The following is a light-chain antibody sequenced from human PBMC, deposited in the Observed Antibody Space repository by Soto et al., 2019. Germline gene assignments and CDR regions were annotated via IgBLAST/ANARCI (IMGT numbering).Light chain of an antibody. CDR1: SSDLGGYNY. J-gene: IGLJ1*01. CDR3: SSYTSSSPLFV. CDR2: DVS. Sequence: QSVLTQPASVSGSPGQSITISCTGTSSDLGGYNYVSWYQQHPGKAPKILIYDVSDRPSGVSNHFSGSKSGNTASLTISGFQAEDEADYYCSSYTSSSPLFVFGTGTKVTVL. V-gene: IGLV2-14*01.